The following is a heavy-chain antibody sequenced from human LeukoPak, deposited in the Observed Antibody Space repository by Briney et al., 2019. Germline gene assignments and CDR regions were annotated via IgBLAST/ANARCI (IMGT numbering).Heavy chain of an antibody. CDR2: ISWNSGSI. CDR1: GFTFDDYA. V-gene: IGHV3-9*01. CDR3: AKDISGSLYGYFDY. J-gene: IGHJ4*02. D-gene: IGHD3-10*01. Sequence: PGRSLRLSCAASGFTFDDYAMHWVRQAPGKGLEWVSGISWNSGSIGYADSVKGRFTISRDNAKNSLYLQMNSLRAEDTALYYCAKDISGSLYGYFDYWGQGTLVTVSS.